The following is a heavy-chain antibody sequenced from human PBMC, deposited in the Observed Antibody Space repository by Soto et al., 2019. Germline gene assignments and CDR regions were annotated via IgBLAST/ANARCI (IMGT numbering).Heavy chain of an antibody. V-gene: IGHV4-61*01. Sequence: KTSETLSLTCSVSGGSVSDKTYYWSWIRQPPGKRLEWIGYVYYSATTNYHPSHKSRVTFTIYLSKNRFSPRLSPVTIAAAAVDYCARTTAVLNPRRSRCFFDYWGPGTLVPVSS. D-gene: IGHD4-17*01. J-gene: IGHJ4*02. CDR1: GGSVSDKTYY. CDR2: VYYSATT. CDR3: ARTTAVLNPRRSRCFFDY.